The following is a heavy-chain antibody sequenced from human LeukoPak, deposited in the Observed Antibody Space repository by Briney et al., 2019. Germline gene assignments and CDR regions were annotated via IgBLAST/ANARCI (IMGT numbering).Heavy chain of an antibody. CDR1: GASISSSDRY. CDR2: IYYSGIT. D-gene: IGHD5-18*01. CDR3: ARQRASYGSYYYYMDV. J-gene: IGHJ6*03. V-gene: IGHV4-39*01. Sequence: PSETLSLTCTVSGASISSSDRYWGWIRQPPGKGLEWIGSIYYSGITYHNPSLKSRVTISVDTSNNQFSLKLSSVTAADTAVYYCARQRASYGSYYYYMDVWGKGTTVTISS.